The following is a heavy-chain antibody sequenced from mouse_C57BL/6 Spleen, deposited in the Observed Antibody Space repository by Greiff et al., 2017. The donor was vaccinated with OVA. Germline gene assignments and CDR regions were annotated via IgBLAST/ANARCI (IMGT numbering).Heavy chain of an antibody. D-gene: IGHD2-1*01. V-gene: IGHV14-3*01. J-gene: IGHJ2*01. Sequence: VQLQQSVAELVRPGASVKLSCTASGFNIKNSYMHWVKQRSEQGLEWIGRIDPANGNTKYAPKFQGKATITADTSSNTAYLQLSSLTSEDTAIYYCARGRVYCGNCDFDYWGQGTTLTVSS. CDR3: ARGRVYCGNCDFDY. CDR2: IDPANGNT. CDR1: GFNIKNSY.